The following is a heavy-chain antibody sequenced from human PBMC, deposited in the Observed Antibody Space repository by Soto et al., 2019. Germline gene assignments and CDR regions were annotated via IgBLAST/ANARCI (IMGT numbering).Heavy chain of an antibody. CDR2: IFGSGGGI. D-gene: IGHD2-21*02. V-gene: IGHV3-23*01. J-gene: IGHJ4*02. CDR3: AKDAVSGDGLWLMDH. Sequence: GGSRRLSCAASGFTFSKYAMTWVRQAPGKGLECVSGIFGSGGGIEYADSVKGRFTISRDNSKNTLYLQMNSLRAGDTAVYYCAKDAVSGDGLWLMDHWGQGTLVTVSS. CDR1: GFTFSKYA.